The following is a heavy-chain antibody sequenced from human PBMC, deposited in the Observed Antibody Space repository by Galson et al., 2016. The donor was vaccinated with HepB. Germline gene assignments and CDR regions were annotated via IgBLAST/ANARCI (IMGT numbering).Heavy chain of an antibody. Sequence: SCKASGYTFTNYGISWVRQAPGQGLEWMGWVSGRDGRTYYTQKFQGRVTMTTDTSTDTAYMDLTSLRFDDTAVYYCARDWLYTTSTDCFDPWGQGTPVSVSS. CDR3: ARDWLYTTSTDCFDP. V-gene: IGHV1-18*01. D-gene: IGHD2-21*01. CDR2: VSGRDGRT. CDR1: GYTFTNYG. J-gene: IGHJ5*02.